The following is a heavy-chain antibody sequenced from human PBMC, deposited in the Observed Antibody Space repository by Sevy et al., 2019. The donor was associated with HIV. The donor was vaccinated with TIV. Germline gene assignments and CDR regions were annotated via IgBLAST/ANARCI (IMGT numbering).Heavy chain of an antibody. D-gene: IGHD2-21*01. V-gene: IGHV3-48*01. J-gene: IGHJ5*01. CDR3: ARAGGDCYSKNECWFVS. CDR1: GFTVNDKY. Sequence: GGSLRLSCAISGFTVNDKYIIWVRQAPGKGLEWVSYISSSSGTIYYADSVKGQFTISRDNAKSSLYLQMNGLRAEDTAVYYCARAGGDCYSKNECWFVSWGQGTLVTV. CDR2: ISSSSGTI.